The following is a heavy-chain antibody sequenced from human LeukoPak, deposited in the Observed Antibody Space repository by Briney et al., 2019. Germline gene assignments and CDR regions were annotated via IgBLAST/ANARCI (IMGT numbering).Heavy chain of an antibody. D-gene: IGHD1-26*01. V-gene: IGHV1-24*01. CDR2: FDPEDGET. Sequence: ASVKVSCKVSGYTLTELSMHWVRQAPGKGLEWMGGFDPEDGETIYAQKFQGRVTMTEDTSTDTAYMELSSLRSEDAAVYYCATGGTYRIVGATGWFDPWGQGTLVTVSS. CDR1: GYTLTELS. J-gene: IGHJ5*02. CDR3: ATGGTYRIVGATGWFDP.